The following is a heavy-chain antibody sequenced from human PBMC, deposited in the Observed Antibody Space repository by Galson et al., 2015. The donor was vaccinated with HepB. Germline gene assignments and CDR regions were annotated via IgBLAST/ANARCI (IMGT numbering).Heavy chain of an antibody. J-gene: IGHJ4*02. V-gene: IGHV2-70*01. CDR1: GFSLSTGGMC. CDR3: ARLDHDSSGYYVDY. D-gene: IGHD3-22*01. Sequence: PALVKPTQTLTLPCTFSGFSLSTGGMCVSWIRQPPGKALEWLALIDWEDDKYYSTFLKTRLTISKDTSKNQVVLTMTNMDPADTATYYCARLDHDSSGYYVDYWGQGTLVTVSS. CDR2: IDWEDDK.